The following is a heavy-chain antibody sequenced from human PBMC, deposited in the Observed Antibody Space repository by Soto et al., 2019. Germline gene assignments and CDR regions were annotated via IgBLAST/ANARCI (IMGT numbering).Heavy chain of an antibody. CDR3: ARDRTDSGYYTNWLDP. J-gene: IGHJ5*02. CDR1: GGAFGSDA. D-gene: IGHD3-22*01. V-gene: IGHV1-69*06. CDR2: ITPIFGTA. Sequence: SVKVSCKAAGGAFGSDAITWVRQAPGQGLEWVGRITPIFGTANYAQNLQGRVTISADKSTLTSYMELHSLTSDDTALYYCARDRTDSGYYTNWLDPWGQGTQVTVSS.